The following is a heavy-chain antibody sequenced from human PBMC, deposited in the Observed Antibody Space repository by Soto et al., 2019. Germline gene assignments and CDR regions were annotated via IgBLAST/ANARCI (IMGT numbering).Heavy chain of an antibody. V-gene: IGHV3-23*01. J-gene: IGHJ4*02. CDR2: FCCSCGST. D-gene: IGHD3-22*01. CDR1: GFTFSSYA. CDR3: ANHARYYYGSSGYPNYYFDY. Sequence: GGSLRLSCAASGFTFSSYAMSWVRQAPGKGLEWVSAFCCSCGSTFYADSVKGRFTISRDNSKNTLFLQMNSLRAEDTAVYYFANHARYYYGSSGYPNYYFDYWGQGTLVTVSS.